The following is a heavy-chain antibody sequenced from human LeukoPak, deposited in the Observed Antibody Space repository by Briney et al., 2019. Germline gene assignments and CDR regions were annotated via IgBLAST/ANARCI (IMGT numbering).Heavy chain of an antibody. CDR1: GGTFSSYT. D-gene: IGHD2-2*01. J-gene: IGHJ4*02. Sequence: SVKVSCKASGGTFSSYTINWVRQAPGQGLEWMGGIIPVFGTANYVQKFQGRVTITADESTSTAYMELSSLRSEDTAVYYCARDLGIYCPSISCPSDFWGQGTLVTVSS. V-gene: IGHV1-69*13. CDR3: ARDLGIYCPSISCPSDF. CDR2: IIPVFGTA.